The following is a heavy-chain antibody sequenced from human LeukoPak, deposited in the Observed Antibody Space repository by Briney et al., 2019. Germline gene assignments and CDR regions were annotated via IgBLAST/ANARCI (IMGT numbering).Heavy chain of an antibody. CDR1: GGSFSGYF. Sequence: SETLSLTCAVYGGSFSGYFWSWIRQPPGKGLEWIGEINHSGSTNYNPSLKSRVTISVDTSKNQFSLNLRSVTAADTAVFYYARVHRLVPGPFHIWGQGTMVIVSS. V-gene: IGHV4-34*01. CDR2: INHSGST. CDR3: ARVHRLVPGPFHI. J-gene: IGHJ3*02. D-gene: IGHD6-6*01.